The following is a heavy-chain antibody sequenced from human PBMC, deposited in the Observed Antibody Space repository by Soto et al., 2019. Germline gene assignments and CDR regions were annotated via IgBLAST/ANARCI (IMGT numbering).Heavy chain of an antibody. CDR1: GGSISSGDYY. V-gene: IGHV4-30-4*01. D-gene: IGHD3-16*02. J-gene: IGHJ6*04. CDR3: GSVVITFGGVIVGYYYYGMAV. Sequence: PSETLSLTCSVSGGSISSGDYYWSWIRQPPGKGLEWIGYIDYSRTTYYNPSLKSRVTISVDTSKNQFSLKLSSVTAADTAVYYCGSVVITFGGVIVGYYYYGMAVWGKGTTVTVS. CDR2: IDYSRTT.